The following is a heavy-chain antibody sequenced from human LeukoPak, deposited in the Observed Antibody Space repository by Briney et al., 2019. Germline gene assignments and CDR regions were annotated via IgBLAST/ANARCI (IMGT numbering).Heavy chain of an antibody. V-gene: IGHV4-59*01. Sequence: SETLSLTRTVSGRSISSYYWRWIPQPPGKGLEWIGYIYYSGSTNYNPSLKSRVTISVDTSKNQFSLQLSSVTAADTAVYYCARSHSIWTSFDYWGQGTLVTVSS. CDR2: IYYSGST. D-gene: IGHD3/OR15-3a*01. CDR3: ARSHSIWTSFDY. J-gene: IGHJ4*02. CDR1: GRSISSYY.